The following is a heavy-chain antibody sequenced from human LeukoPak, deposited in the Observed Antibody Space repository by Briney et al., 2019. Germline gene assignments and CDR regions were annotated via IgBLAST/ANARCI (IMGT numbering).Heavy chain of an antibody. CDR3: AKMGWGAVSMSGGGY. J-gene: IGHJ1*01. V-gene: IGHV3-23*01. D-gene: IGHD6-19*01. CDR1: GFIFSSYA. Sequence: GGSLRLSCAASGFIFSSYAMGWVRQAPGKGLEWVSTIKSSGDSTNYADSVKGRFTISRDNSKNALYLQMNSLRVEDTAIYYCAKMGWGAVSMSGGGYWGQGILVTVSS. CDR2: IKSSGDST.